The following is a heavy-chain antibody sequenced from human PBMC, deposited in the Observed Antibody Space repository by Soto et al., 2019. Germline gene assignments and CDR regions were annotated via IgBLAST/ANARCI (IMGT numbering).Heavy chain of an antibody. V-gene: IGHV1-18*01. J-gene: IGHJ4*02. CDR1: GYTFTSYG. Sequence: ASVKVSCKASGYTFTSYGISWVRQAPGQGLEWMGWINADNGNTKYSQKFQGRVTITRDTSASTAYMELSSLRSEDTAVYYCARDLQADYWGQGTLVTVSS. CDR2: INADNGNT. CDR3: ARDLQADY.